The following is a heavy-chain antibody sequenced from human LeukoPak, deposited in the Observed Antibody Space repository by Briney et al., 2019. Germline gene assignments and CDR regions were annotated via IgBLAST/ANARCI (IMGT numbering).Heavy chain of an antibody. CDR3: ASGYSSGPVY. CDR1: GFTFSSSS. D-gene: IGHD6-19*01. Sequence: GGSLRLSCAGSGFTFSSSSMNWVRQAPGKGLEWVSYISSTSTTIYYADSVKGRFTISRDNAKNSLYLQMNSLRAEDTAVYYCASGYSSGPVYWGQGNLVTVSS. V-gene: IGHV3-48*04. J-gene: IGHJ4*02. CDR2: ISSTSTTI.